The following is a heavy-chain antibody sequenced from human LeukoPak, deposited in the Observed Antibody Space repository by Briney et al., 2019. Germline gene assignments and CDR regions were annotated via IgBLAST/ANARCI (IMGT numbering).Heavy chain of an antibody. Sequence: GGSLRLSCAASGFTFSSYSMNWVRQAPGKGLEWVAVISYDGSNKYYADSVKGRFTISRDNSKNTLYLQMNSLRAEDTAVYYCAKDNIVGATHAYYGMDVWGQGTTVTVSS. V-gene: IGHV3-30*18. CDR1: GFTFSSYS. J-gene: IGHJ6*02. CDR2: ISYDGSNK. CDR3: AKDNIVGATHAYYGMDV. D-gene: IGHD1-26*01.